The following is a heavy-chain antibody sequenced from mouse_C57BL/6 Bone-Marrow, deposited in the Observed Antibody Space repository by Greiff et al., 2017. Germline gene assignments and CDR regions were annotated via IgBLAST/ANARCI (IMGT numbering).Heavy chain of an antibody. J-gene: IGHJ4*01. V-gene: IGHV7-1*01. Sequence: EVQGVESGGGLVQSGRSLRLSCATSGFTFSDFYMEWVRQAPGKGLEWIAASRNKANDYTTEYNASVKGRFIVSRDTSQSILYLQMNALRAEDTAIYYCARDGRYYAMDYWGQGTSVTVSS. CDR3: ARDGRYYAMDY. CDR2: SRNKANDYTT. CDR1: GFTFSDFY.